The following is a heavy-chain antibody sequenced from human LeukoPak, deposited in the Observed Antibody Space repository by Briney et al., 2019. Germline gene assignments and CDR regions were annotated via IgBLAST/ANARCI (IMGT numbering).Heavy chain of an antibody. Sequence: RGSLRLSCAASGFTFSSYGMHWVRQAPGKGLEWVAVISNDGNNKYYADSVKGRFAISRDNSKNTLYLQMNSLRAEDTAVYYCAKQTYVWGSYRYTEADYWGQGTLVTVSS. D-gene: IGHD3-16*02. CDR3: AKQTYVWGSYRYTEADY. V-gene: IGHV3-30*18. J-gene: IGHJ4*02. CDR1: GFTFSSYG. CDR2: ISNDGNNK.